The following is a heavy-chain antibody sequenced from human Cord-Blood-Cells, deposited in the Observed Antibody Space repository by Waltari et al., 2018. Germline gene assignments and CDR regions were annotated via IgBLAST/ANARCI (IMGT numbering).Heavy chain of an antibody. CDR1: GRCFSGYY. Sequence: QVQLQQRAAGLFKSSGPRCLTSGVYGRCFSGYYWSWVRQPPGKGLEWIGEINHSGSTNYNPSLKSRVTISVDTSKNQFSLKLSSVTAADTAVYYCARWATFDYWGQGTLVTVSS. V-gene: IGHV4-34*01. CDR2: INHSGST. CDR3: ARWATFDY. J-gene: IGHJ4*02.